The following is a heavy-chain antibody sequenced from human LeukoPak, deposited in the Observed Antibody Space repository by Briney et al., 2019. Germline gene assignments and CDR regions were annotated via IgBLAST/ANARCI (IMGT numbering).Heavy chain of an antibody. V-gene: IGHV3-23*01. Sequence: GGSLRLSCAASGFTFSSYGMSWVRQPPGKGLEWVSAISGSGGTTYYADSVKGRFTVSRDNSKNTLFLQMNSLRPEDTAVYYCAKTGSSSWGYFDYWGQGTLVTVSS. CDR1: GFTFSSYG. CDR3: AKTGSSSWGYFDY. CDR2: ISGSGGTT. D-gene: IGHD6-13*01. J-gene: IGHJ4*02.